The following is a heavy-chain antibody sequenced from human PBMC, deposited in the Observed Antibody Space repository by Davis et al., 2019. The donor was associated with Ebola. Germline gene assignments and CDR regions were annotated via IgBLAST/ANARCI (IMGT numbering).Heavy chain of an antibody. V-gene: IGHV3-48*03. CDR1: GFTFRGYE. D-gene: IGHD6-19*01. J-gene: IGHJ5*02. CDR3: ARGVAGTPMGLPWFDP. CDR2: ISSSGTTV. Sequence: GESLKISCAASGFTFRGYEMNWVRQAPGKGLEWVSYISSSGTTVYYADSVKGRFTISRDNTKNSLFLQMNSLRAEDTAVYYCARGVAGTPMGLPWFDPWGQGTLVTVSS.